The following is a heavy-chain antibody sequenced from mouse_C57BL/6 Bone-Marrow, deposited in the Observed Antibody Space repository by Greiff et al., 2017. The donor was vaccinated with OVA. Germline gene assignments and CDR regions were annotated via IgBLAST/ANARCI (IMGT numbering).Heavy chain of an antibody. CDR3: ARRLPAWFAY. J-gene: IGHJ3*01. CDR1: GFTFSSYG. D-gene: IGHD2-1*01. Sequence: EVQRVECGGDLVKPGGSLKLSCAASGFTFSSYGMSWVRQTPDKRLEWVATISSGGSYTYYPDSVKGRFTISRDNAKNTLYLQMSSLKSEDTAMYYCARRLPAWFAYWGQGTLVTVSA. V-gene: IGHV5-6*01. CDR2: ISSGGSYT.